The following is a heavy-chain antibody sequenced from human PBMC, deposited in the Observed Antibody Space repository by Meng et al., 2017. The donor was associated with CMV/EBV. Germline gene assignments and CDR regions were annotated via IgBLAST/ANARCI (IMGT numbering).Heavy chain of an antibody. CDR2: INHSGST. V-gene: IGHV4-34*01. CDR3: ARESMVRGED. Sequence: QVHLQPRGEGLLKPSEPLSLTCAVYGGSFSGYYWSWIRQPPGKGLEWIGEINHSGSTNYNPSLKSRVTISVDTSKNQFSLKLSSVTAADTAVYYCARESMVRGEDWGQGTLVTVSS. CDR1: GGSFSGYY. J-gene: IGHJ4*02. D-gene: IGHD3-10*01.